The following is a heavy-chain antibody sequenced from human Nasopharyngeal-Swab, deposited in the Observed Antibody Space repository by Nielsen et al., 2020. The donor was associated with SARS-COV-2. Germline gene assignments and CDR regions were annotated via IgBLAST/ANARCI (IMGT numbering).Heavy chain of an antibody. CDR1: GFPFRNNA. V-gene: IGHV3-23*01. D-gene: IGHD1-26*01. J-gene: IGHJ6*02. CDR2: ISGSGGST. Sequence: GGPPKMYCAASGFPFRNNAMTWVRQAPGKGLEWVSGISGSGGSTYYAESVKGRFTITRDNYKNTLYLQMNSLRGEDTAVYYCAKRDLKWVQHKYAMDVWGQGTTVTVSS. CDR3: AKRDLKWVQHKYAMDV.